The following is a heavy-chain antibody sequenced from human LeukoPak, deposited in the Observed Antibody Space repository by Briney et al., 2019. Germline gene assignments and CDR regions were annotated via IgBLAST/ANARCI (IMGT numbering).Heavy chain of an antibody. D-gene: IGHD1-14*01. V-gene: IGHV4-39*07. CDR1: GASISRYY. CDR2: LYYGGNT. CDR3: ATTDGREPF. J-gene: IGHJ4*02. Sequence: KPSETLSLTCSISGASISRYYWSWFRQPPGKGLEWIGSLYYGGNTYYNPSLKSRVSVLVDASKNQFSLKLTSVTAADTAVYYCATTDGREPFWGQGTLVTVSS.